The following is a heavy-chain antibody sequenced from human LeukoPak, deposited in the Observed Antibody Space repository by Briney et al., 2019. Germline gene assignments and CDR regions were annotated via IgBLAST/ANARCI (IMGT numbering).Heavy chain of an antibody. J-gene: IGHJ4*02. Sequence: GASLRLSCAASGFTVTNYAMYWVRQAPGKGLEWVSAISGRDDSTYYADSVKGRFTISRDTSKNTLFLQMNSLRAEDTAVYYCAKWGDYDILTGYYDPDYWGQGTLVTDSS. CDR3: AKWGDYDILTGYYDPDY. CDR1: GFTVTNYA. V-gene: IGHV3-23*01. D-gene: IGHD3-9*01. CDR2: ISGRDDST.